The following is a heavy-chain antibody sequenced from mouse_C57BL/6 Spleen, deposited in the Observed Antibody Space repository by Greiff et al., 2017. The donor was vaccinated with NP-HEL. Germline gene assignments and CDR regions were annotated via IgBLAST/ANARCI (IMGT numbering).Heavy chain of an antibody. V-gene: IGHV14-4*01. CDR2: IDPENGDT. CDR3: TKTTVSFDY. Sequence: VHVKQSGAELVRPGASVKLSCTASGFNIKDDYMHWVKQRPEQGLEWIGWIDPENGDTEYASKFQGKATITADTSSNTAYLQLSSLTSEDTAVYYCTKTTVSFDYWGQGTTLTVSS. J-gene: IGHJ2*01. D-gene: IGHD1-1*01. CDR1: GFNIKDDY.